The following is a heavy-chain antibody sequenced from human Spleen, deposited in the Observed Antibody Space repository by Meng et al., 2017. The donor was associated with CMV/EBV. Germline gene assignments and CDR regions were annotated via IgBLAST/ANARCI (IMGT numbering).Heavy chain of an antibody. D-gene: IGHD3-10*01. J-gene: IGHJ4*02. CDR2: ISYDGSNN. CDR1: GLTFSCYA. CDR3: ARDEAATGNFDY. Sequence: VSGLTFSCYAMPWVRQAPGKGLALAVVISYDGSNNYYAASVKGRFPLSRDNSKNTLYLQMNSLRAEDPAVYYCARDEAATGNFDYWGQGTLVTVSS. V-gene: IGHV3-30-3*01.